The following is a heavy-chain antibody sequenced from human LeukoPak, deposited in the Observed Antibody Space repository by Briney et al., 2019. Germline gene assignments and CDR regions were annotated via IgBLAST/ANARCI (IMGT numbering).Heavy chain of an antibody. V-gene: IGHV3-23*01. CDR3: AKGSGSGWYGWFAP. CDR2: IEASGGAT. D-gene: IGHD6-19*01. CDR1: GVTFSGYA. Sequence: GGSLRLSCAASGVTFSGYAMYWVRQAPGKGLEWVSSIEASGGATYYADSVKGRFTISRDNSKNTFYLQMNSLRAEDTALYYCAKGSGSGWYGWFAPWGQGTLVTVPS. J-gene: IGHJ5*02.